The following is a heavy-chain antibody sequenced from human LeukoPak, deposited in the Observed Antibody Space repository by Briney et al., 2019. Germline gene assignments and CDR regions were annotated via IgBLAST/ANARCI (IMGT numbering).Heavy chain of an antibody. D-gene: IGHD3-3*01. CDR3: ARIDFWMGMDV. CDR1: GFTFDDYG. V-gene: IGHV3-20*04. Sequence: GGSLRLSCAASGFTFDDYGMSWVRQGPGKGLEWVSGINWNGGMTAYADSVKGRFTISRDNAKNSLYLQMNSLRAEDTAVYYCARIDFWMGMDVWGKGTTVTVSS. CDR2: INWNGGMT. J-gene: IGHJ6*04.